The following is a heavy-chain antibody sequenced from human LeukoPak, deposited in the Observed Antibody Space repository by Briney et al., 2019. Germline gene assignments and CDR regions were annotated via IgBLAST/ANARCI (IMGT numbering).Heavy chain of an antibody. D-gene: IGHD3-9*01. CDR2: INPSGGST. CDR1: GYTFTSYY. CDR3: ARVLCYDILTGYDYYYYYMDV. Sequence: GASVTVSCKASGYTFTSYYMHWVRQAPGQGLEWMGLINPSGGSTSYAQKFQGRVTITRDMSTSTAYMELRSLRSDDTAVYYCARVLCYDILTGYDYYYYYMDVWGKGTTVTISS. V-gene: IGHV1-46*01. J-gene: IGHJ6*03.